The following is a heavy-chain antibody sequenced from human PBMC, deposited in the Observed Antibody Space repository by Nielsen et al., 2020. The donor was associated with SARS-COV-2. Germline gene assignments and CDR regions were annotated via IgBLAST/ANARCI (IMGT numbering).Heavy chain of an antibody. V-gene: IGHV4-59*13. J-gene: IGHJ4*02. CDR1: GGSISSYY. CDR2: IYYSGST. Sequence: GSLRLSCSVSGGSISSYYWSWIRQPPGKGLEWIGYIYYSGSTNYNPSLKSRVTISIDTSKNQFPLKLSSVTVADTAVYYCARDRSGWYGYYFDNWDQGTLVTVSS. D-gene: IGHD6-19*01. CDR3: ARDRSGWYGYYFDN.